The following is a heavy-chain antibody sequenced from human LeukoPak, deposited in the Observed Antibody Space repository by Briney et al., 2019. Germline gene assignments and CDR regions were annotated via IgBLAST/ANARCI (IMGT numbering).Heavy chain of an antibody. Sequence: PGRSLRLSCAASGFTFSSYGMHWVRQAPGKGLEWVAVISYDGSNKYYADSVKGRFTISRDNSKNTLYLQMNRLRAEDTAVYYCAKTAAAGVSYWYFDLWGRGTLVTVSS. D-gene: IGHD6-13*01. J-gene: IGHJ2*01. V-gene: IGHV3-30*18. CDR2: ISYDGSNK. CDR3: AKTAAAGVSYWYFDL. CDR1: GFTFSSYG.